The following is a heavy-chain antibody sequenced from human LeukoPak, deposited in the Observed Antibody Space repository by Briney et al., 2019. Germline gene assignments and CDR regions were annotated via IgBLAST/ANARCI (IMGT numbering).Heavy chain of an antibody. CDR1: GYTFTGYY. D-gene: IGHD6-13*01. CDR3: ARVSGYSSSWGTASGRFDY. CDR2: INPNSGGT. Sequence: ASVKVSCKASGYTFTGYYMHWVRQAPGQGLEWVGWINPNSGGTNYAQKLQGRVTVTRDTSISTAYMELSELRSDDTAVYYCARVSGYSSSWGTASGRFDYWGQGDMVTVSS. J-gene: IGHJ4*02. V-gene: IGHV1-2*02.